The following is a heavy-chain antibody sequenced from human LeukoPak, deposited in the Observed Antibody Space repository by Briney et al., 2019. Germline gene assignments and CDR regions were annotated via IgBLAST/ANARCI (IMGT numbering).Heavy chain of an antibody. V-gene: IGHV3-30*18. J-gene: IGHJ4*02. CDR1: GFTFSRYG. Sequence: GGSLRLSCAASGFTFSRYGMHWVRQAPGKGLECVAVISYDGSNKYYGDSAKGRFTISRDNSKNTLYLQMNSLRAEDSALYYCAKDRITATPYYFDFWGQGTLVTVSS. CDR2: ISYDGSNK. CDR3: AKDRITATPYYFDF. D-gene: IGHD1-20*01.